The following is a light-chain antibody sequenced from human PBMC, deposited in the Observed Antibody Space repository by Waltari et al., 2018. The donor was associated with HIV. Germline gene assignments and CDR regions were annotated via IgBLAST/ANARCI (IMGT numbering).Light chain of an antibody. J-gene: IGLJ2*01. CDR2: EVS. Sequence: QSALTQPPSASGSPGQSVTISCTGTSSDVGGYNYVSWYQQHPGTAHKLMIYEVSKPPSGVPERFSGSKSGNTASLTVSGLQAEDEADYYCNSYAGSNNLVFGGGTKLTVL. V-gene: IGLV2-8*01. CDR3: NSYAGSNNLV. CDR1: SSDVGGYNY.